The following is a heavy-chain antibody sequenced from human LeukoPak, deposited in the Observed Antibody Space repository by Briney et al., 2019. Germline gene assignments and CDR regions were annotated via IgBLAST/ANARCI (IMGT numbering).Heavy chain of an antibody. J-gene: IGHJ5*02. Sequence: SVKVSCKASGGTFSSYAISWVRQAPGQGLEWMGGIIPIFGTANYAQKFQGRVTITADKSTSTAYMELSSLRSEDTAVYYCATARYCSSTSCYAGGNWFDPWGQGTLVTVSS. CDR1: GGTFSSYA. V-gene: IGHV1-69*06. CDR3: ATARYCSSTSCYAGGNWFDP. D-gene: IGHD2-2*01. CDR2: IIPIFGTA.